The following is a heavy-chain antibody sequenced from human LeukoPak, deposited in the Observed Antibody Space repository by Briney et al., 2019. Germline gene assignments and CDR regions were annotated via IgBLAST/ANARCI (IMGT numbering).Heavy chain of an antibody. D-gene: IGHD3-3*01. Sequence: PSETLSLTCTVSGGSISSGSYYWSWIRQPAGKGLEWIGRIYTSGSTNYNPSLKSRVTMSVDTSKNQFSLKLSSVTAADTAVYYCAREVPIFGVVIIGWFDPWGQGTLVTVSS. V-gene: IGHV4-61*02. CDR3: AREVPIFGVVIIGWFDP. CDR2: IYTSGST. CDR1: GGSISSGSYY. J-gene: IGHJ5*02.